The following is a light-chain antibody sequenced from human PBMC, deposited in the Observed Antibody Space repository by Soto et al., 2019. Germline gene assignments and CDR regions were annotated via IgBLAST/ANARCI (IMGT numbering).Light chain of an antibody. CDR1: SSDVGGYNY. Sequence: QSVLTQPASVSGSPGQSITMSCTGTSSDVGGYNYVSWYQQHPGKAPRLMIYEVSNRPSGVSNRFSGSKSGNSASLTISGLQAEDEADYYCSSYTSSSTVVFGTGTKVTVL. CDR2: EVS. V-gene: IGLV2-14*01. CDR3: SSYTSSSTVV. J-gene: IGLJ1*01.